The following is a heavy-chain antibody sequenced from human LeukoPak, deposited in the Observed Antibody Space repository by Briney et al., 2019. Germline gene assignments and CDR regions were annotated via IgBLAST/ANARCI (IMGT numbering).Heavy chain of an antibody. CDR1: GFIFSTYW. J-gene: IGHJ5*02. V-gene: IGHV3-7*01. Sequence: GGSLRLSCAASGFIFSTYWMSWVRQAPGKGLEWVANIKQDGSEKYYVDSVKGRFTISRDNAKNSLFLQMNSLRAEDTAVYYCARVPYSGGYRRFDPWGQGTLVTVSS. CDR3: ARVPYSGGYRRFDP. CDR2: IKQDGSEK. D-gene: IGHD1-26*01.